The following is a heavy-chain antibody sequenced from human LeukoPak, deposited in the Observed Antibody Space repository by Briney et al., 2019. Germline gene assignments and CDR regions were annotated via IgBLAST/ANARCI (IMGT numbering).Heavy chain of an antibody. Sequence: PSETLSLTCSVSGGSISSLYWGWIRQPPGKGLEWIGYIYYTGSTNYNPSLKSRVAMFVDMSKNQFSLRLSSVTAADTAVYYCARHRAYSSSSPFDYWGQGTLVTVSS. V-gene: IGHV4-59*08. CDR2: IYYTGST. J-gene: IGHJ4*02. D-gene: IGHD6-6*01. CDR3: ARHRAYSSSSPFDY. CDR1: GGSISSLY.